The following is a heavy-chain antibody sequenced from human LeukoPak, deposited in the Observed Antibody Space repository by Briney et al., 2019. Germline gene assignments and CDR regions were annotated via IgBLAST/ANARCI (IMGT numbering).Heavy chain of an antibody. D-gene: IGHD3-3*01. Sequence: GGSLRLSCAASGFTFSSYGMHWVRQAPGKGLEWVAVISYDGSNKYYADSVKGRFTIPRDNSKNTLYLQMNSLRAEDTAVYYCAKSCYDFWSGYYWMVIDYWGQGTLVTVSS. CDR1: GFTFSSYG. CDR2: ISYDGSNK. J-gene: IGHJ4*02. V-gene: IGHV3-30*18. CDR3: AKSCYDFWSGYYWMVIDY.